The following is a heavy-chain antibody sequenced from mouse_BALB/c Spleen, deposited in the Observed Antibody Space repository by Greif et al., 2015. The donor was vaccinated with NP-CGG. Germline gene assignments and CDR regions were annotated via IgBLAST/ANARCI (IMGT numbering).Heavy chain of an antibody. V-gene: IGHV5-17*02. CDR2: ISSGSSTI. Sequence: EVQGVESGGGLVQPGGSRKLSCAASGFTFSSFGMHWVRQAPEKGLEWVAYISSGSSTIYYADTVKGRFTISRDNPKNTLFLQMTSLRSEDTAMYYCARGRRKYGKNPFYAMDYWGQGTSVTVSS. D-gene: IGHD2-10*02. CDR3: ARGRRKYGKNPFYAMDY. CDR1: GFTFSSFG. J-gene: IGHJ4*01.